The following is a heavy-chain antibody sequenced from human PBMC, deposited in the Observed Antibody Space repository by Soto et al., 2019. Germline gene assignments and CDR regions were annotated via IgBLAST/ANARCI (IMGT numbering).Heavy chain of an antibody. CDR3: APGRALPRYS. CDR1: GGSISSYD. J-gene: IGHJ1*01. Sequence: SETLSLTCTVSGGSISSYDWSWIRQPPGRGLEWMGYSYYSGSTNYNLSLKSGVTISVDRSKHPSSLTLSSVTAADTAVYYCAPGRALPRYSWGQDTLVTVSS. V-gene: IGHV4-59*12. D-gene: IGHD1-1*01. CDR2: SYYSGST.